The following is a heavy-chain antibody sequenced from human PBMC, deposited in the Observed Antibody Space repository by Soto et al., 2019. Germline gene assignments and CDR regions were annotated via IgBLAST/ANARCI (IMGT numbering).Heavy chain of an antibody. Sequence: SQTLSPTCTVSGGICGGCFWTWVRQPRGKGLEWIGESNHRGSTNYNPSLNSRVSISVDPSKMHFSLRITSMSAADTAFSYWARRLTTMKVVGTASGPGYWDSCGQG. CDR3: ARRLTTMKVVGTASGPGYWDS. D-gene: IGHD3-22*01. CDR2: SNHRGST. J-gene: IGHJ5*01. CDR1: GGICGGCF. V-gene: IGHV4-34*08.